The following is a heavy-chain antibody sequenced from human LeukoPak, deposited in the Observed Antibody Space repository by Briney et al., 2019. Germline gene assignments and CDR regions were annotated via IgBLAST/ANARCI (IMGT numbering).Heavy chain of an antibody. V-gene: IGHV1-69*13. CDR1: GGTFSSYS. CDR2: IIPIFGTA. D-gene: IGHD2-2*01. J-gene: IGHJ4*02. Sequence: WASVKVSCKASGGTFSSYSISWVRQAPGQGLEWMGGIIPIFGTANYAQKFQGRVTITADESTSTAYMELSSLRSEDTAVYYCASSAGGCSSTSCYYGYWGQGTLVTVSS. CDR3: ASSAGGCSSTSCYYGY.